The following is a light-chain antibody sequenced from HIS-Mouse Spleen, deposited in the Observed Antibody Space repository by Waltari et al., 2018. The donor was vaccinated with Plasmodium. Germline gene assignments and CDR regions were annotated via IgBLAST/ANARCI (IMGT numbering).Light chain of an antibody. Sequence: QSALTQPPSASGSPGQSVTISCTGTSSDVGGYNYVSWYQQHPGKAPKLMIYEVSKLPTGVPDRFAGPKSGNTASLTVSGLQAEDEADYYCSSYAGSNNLVFGGGTKLTVL. CDR3: SSYAGSNNLV. V-gene: IGLV2-8*01. CDR2: EVS. CDR1: SSDVGGYNY. J-gene: IGLJ2*01.